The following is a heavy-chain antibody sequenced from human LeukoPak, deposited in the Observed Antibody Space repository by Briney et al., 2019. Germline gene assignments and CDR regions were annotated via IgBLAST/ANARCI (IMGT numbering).Heavy chain of an antibody. D-gene: IGHD5-12*01. CDR1: GFTFGSYS. CDR3: ARSIGSGYDPRNFDY. CDR2: ISSSSSYI. J-gene: IGHJ4*02. Sequence: GRSLRLSCAASGFTFGSYSMNWVRQAPGKGLEWVSSISSSSSYIYYADSVKGRFTISRDNAKNSLYLQMNSLRAEDTAVYYCARSIGSGYDPRNFDYWGQGTLVTVSS. V-gene: IGHV3-21*01.